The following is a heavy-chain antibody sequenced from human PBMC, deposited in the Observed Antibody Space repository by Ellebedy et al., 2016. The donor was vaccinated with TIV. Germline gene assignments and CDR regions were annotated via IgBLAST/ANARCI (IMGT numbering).Heavy chain of an antibody. CDR1: GFTFSDYY. CDR2: ISSSGYTI. J-gene: IGHJ2*01. Sequence: GESLKISCAASGFTFSDYYMSWIRQAPGKGLEWVSYISSSGYTIYYADSVKGRFTISRDNAKNSLYLQMNSLRAEDTAVFYCARSGYSNIYWYFDLWGRGTLVTVSS. CDR3: ARSGYSNIYWYFDL. V-gene: IGHV3-11*04. D-gene: IGHD3-22*01.